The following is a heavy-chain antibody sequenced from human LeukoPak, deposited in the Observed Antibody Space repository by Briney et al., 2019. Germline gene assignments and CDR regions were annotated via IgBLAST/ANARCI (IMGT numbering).Heavy chain of an antibody. Sequence: SETLSLTCTVSGDSISSFHWSWIRQPPGKGLEWIGYIYYSGSTNYNPSLKSRVTISVDTSKNQFSLKLSSVTAADTAVYYCARGGTYYYDSSGYMANWFDPWGQGTLVTVSS. J-gene: IGHJ5*02. CDR1: GDSISSFH. V-gene: IGHV4-59*01. CDR3: ARGGTYYYDSSGYMANWFDP. CDR2: IYYSGST. D-gene: IGHD3-22*01.